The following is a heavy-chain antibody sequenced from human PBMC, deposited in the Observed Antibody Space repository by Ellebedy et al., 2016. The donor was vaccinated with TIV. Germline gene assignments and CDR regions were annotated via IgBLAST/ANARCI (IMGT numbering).Heavy chain of an antibody. D-gene: IGHD5-12*01. CDR1: GFTFSTYW. CDR2: INDDGSTT. Sequence: HTGGSLRLSCAASGFTFSTYWMLWVRQAPGKGLVWISHINDDGSTTTYADSVEGRVNLSRDNAKNTLFLQMNSLSAEDTAQYYCARRNPSGYDPFLDSWGQGTLVTVSS. J-gene: IGHJ4*02. V-gene: IGHV3-74*01. CDR3: ARRNPSGYDPFLDS.